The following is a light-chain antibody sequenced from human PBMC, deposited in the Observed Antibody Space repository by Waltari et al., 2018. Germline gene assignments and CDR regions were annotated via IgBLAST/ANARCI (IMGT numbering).Light chain of an antibody. CDR3: QQYGTPLT. Sequence: EIVLTQSPGTLSLSPGDRATLSCRASQSVKSNELAWYQQKPGQAPRLLIYDTSTRATGIPDRFSGSGSGTDFILTISRLEAEDFVLYYYQQYGTPLTFGGGTKVEIK. V-gene: IGKV3-20*01. CDR2: DTS. J-gene: IGKJ4*01. CDR1: QSVKSNE.